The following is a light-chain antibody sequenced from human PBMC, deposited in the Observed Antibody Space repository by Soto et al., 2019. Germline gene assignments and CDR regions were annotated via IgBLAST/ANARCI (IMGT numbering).Light chain of an antibody. Sequence: QSALTQPASVSGSPGQSITISCTGTSSDVGGYNYVSWYQQHPGKAPKLIIYDVSDRPSGVSNRFSGSKSGNTASLTISGLQAEDEADYFCISYTSSSTLVVFGGGTKLTVL. CDR1: SSDVGGYNY. V-gene: IGLV2-14*01. CDR3: ISYTSSSTLVV. CDR2: DVS. J-gene: IGLJ2*01.